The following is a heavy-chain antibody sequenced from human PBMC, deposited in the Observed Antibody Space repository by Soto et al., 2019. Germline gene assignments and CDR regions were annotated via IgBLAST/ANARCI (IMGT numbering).Heavy chain of an antibody. J-gene: IGHJ2*01. CDR2: MNPNSGNT. D-gene: IGHD3-22*01. Sequence: QVQLVQSGAEVKKPGASVKVSCKASGYTFTSYDINWVRQATGQGLEWMGWMNPNSGNTGYAQKFQGRVTMTRNTSISTAYMVLSSLRSEDTAVYYCARMVPYYDSSGYWYFDLWGRGTLVTVSS. CDR3: ARMVPYYDSSGYWYFDL. V-gene: IGHV1-8*01. CDR1: GYTFTSYD.